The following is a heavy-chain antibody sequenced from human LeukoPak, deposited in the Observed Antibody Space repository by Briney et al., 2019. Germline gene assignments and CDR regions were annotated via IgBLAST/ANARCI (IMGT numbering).Heavy chain of an antibody. Sequence: PGGSLRLSCAASGFTFSNYWMSWVRQTPGKGLEWVATIEQDGGEKYYVDSVKGRFTISRDNAKKSLFLQMNSLRADDTAVYYCARPSVLGPNTDYWGQGTLVTVSS. CDR2: IEQDGGEK. J-gene: IGHJ4*02. D-gene: IGHD4/OR15-4a*01. CDR3: ARPSVLGPNTDY. CDR1: GFTFSNYW. V-gene: IGHV3-7*01.